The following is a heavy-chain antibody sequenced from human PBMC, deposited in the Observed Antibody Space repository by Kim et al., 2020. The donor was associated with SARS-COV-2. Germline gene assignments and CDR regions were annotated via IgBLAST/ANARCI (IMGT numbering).Heavy chain of an antibody. CDR3: ARGFIAAAVLGWFDP. Sequence: GESLKISCKGSGYSFTSYWISWVRQMPGKGLEWMGRIDPSDSYTNYSPSFQGHVTITADKSISPAYLQWSSLKASDTAMYYCARGFIAAAVLGWFDPGGQGTLVTRSS. V-gene: IGHV5-10-1*01. CDR1: GYSFTSYW. CDR2: IDPSDSYT. D-gene: IGHD6-13*01. J-gene: IGHJ5*02.